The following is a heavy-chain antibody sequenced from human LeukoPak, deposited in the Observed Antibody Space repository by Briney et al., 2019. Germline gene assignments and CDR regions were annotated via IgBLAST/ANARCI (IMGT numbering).Heavy chain of an antibody. CDR3: ALTMVRGVIITGPYYFDY. CDR2: ISAYNGNT. Sequence: GASVKVSCKASGYTFTSYGISWVRQAPGQGLERMGWISAYNGNTNYAQKLQGRVTMTTDTSTSTAYMELRSLRSDDTAVYYCALTMVRGVIITGPYYFDYWGQGTLVTVSS. CDR1: GYTFTSYG. J-gene: IGHJ4*02. D-gene: IGHD3-10*01. V-gene: IGHV1-18*01.